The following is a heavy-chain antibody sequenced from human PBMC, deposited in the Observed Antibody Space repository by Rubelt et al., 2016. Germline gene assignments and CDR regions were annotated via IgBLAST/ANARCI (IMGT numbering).Heavy chain of an antibody. J-gene: IGHJ4*02. CDR3: ARDPRAGTTSFDY. CDR1: GGSISSSSYY. V-gene: IGHV4-39*07. CDR2: IYYSGST. D-gene: IGHD1-7*01. Sequence: QLQLQESGPGLVKPSETLSVTCTVSGGSISSSSYYWGWIRQPPGKGLEWIGGIYYSGSTDYNPARKSRVTMSVDTSKNQCSLKLSSVTAADTSVYYCARDPRAGTTSFDYWGQGTLVTVSS.